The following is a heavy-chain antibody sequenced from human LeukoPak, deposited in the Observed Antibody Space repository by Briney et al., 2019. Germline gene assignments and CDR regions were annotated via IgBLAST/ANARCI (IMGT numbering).Heavy chain of an antibody. CDR2: IYYSGST. J-gene: IGHJ3*02. CDR1: GGSISSGGYY. Sequence: TSETLSLTCTVSGGSISSGGYYWSWIRQHPGKGLEGIGYIYYSGSTYYNPSLKSRVTISVDTSKNQFCLKLSSVTAADTAVYYCARCRYDSRAAIWGQGTMVTVSS. D-gene: IGHD3-22*01. V-gene: IGHV4-31*03. CDR3: ARCRYDSRAAI.